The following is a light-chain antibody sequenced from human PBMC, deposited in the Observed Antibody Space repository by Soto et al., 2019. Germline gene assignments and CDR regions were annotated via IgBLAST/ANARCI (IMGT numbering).Light chain of an antibody. CDR3: QLYGTSPPYT. CDR1: QSVSSSS. V-gene: IGKV3-20*01. Sequence: EIGLTQSPGTLSLSPGERATLSCRASQSVSSSSLAWYQQRPGQAPRLLIFTASSRATSTPERFSGSGSGTDLSLTISRLEPEDFAVYYCQLYGTSPPYTFSPGTKLEIK. CDR2: TAS. J-gene: IGKJ2*01.